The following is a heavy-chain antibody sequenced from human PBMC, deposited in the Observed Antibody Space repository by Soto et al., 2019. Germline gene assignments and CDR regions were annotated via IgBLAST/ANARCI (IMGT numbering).Heavy chain of an antibody. CDR1: GYTFTTYA. V-gene: IGHV1-3*01. D-gene: IGHD2-2*01. J-gene: IGHJ4*02. Sequence: QVQLVQSGAEVKKPGASVRVSCETSGYTFTTYAIHWVRQAPGQRLEWMGWVNAGNGETRYSEKFQDRVTITRVTYATTAYLELSGLRSEDTAVYYCARDCGSLNCHVALPNYDYWGQGTLVTVSS. CDR3: ARDCGSLNCHVALPNYDY. CDR2: VNAGNGET.